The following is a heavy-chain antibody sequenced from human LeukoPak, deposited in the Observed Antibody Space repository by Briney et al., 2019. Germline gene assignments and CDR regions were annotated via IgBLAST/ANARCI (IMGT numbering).Heavy chain of an antibody. V-gene: IGHV1-69*13. Sequence: SVKVSCKASGGTFSSYAISWVRQAPGQGLEWMGGIIPIFGTANYAQKFQGRVTITADEFTSTAYMELSSLRSEDTAVYYCAREIAWLVRSPYYYYGMDVWGQGTTVTVSS. J-gene: IGHJ6*02. D-gene: IGHD3-10*01. CDR1: GGTFSSYA. CDR2: IIPIFGTA. CDR3: AREIAWLVRSPYYYYGMDV.